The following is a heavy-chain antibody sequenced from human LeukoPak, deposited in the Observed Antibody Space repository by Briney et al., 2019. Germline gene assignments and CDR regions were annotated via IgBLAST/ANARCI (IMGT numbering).Heavy chain of an antibody. CDR1: GFTFSSYG. CDR2: IWYDGSNK. Sequence: GGSLRLSCAASGFTFSSYGMHWVRQAPGKGLEWVAVIWYDGSNKYYADSVKGRFTISRDNAKNSLYLQMNSLRAEDTAVYYCARGYYDILTGYFWFDPWGQGTLVTVSS. D-gene: IGHD3-9*01. J-gene: IGHJ5*02. V-gene: IGHV3-33*01. CDR3: ARGYYDILTGYFWFDP.